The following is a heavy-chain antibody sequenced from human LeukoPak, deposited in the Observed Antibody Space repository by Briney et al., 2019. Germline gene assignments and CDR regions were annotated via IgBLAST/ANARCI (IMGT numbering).Heavy chain of an antibody. CDR2: SHNSWST. J-gene: IGHJ4*02. CDR1: GVSISRGSYY. CDR3: ARQTFGVLYFDS. D-gene: IGHD3-10*01. V-gene: IGHV4-61*02. Sequence: PSETLSLTCIVSGVSISRGSYYWNWIRQPAGKGLEWMGRSHNSWSTNYNPSLKSRVTISVDTSKNQFSLNLSSVTAADTAVYYCARQTFGVLYFDSWGPGTLVVVSS.